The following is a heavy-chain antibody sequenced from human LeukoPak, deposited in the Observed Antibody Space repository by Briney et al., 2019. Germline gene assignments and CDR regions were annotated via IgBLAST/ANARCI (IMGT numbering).Heavy chain of an antibody. D-gene: IGHD6-13*01. CDR2: INHSGST. Sequence: SETLSLTCAVYGGSFSGYYWSWIRQPPGKGLEWIAEINHSGSTNYNPSLKSRATISLDTSKNQFSLKLSSVTAADTAVYYCARSGSRSPPPLWGQGTLVTVSS. J-gene: IGHJ4*02. V-gene: IGHV4-34*01. CDR1: GGSFSGYY. CDR3: ARSGSRSPPPL.